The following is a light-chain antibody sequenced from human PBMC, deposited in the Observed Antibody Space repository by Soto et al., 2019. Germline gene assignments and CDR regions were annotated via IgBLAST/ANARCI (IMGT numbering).Light chain of an antibody. Sequence: QSVLTQPPSASGTPGQTVTISCSGSSSNIGNNAVNWYQQLTGTAPKLLISSNNQRPSGVPDRFSGSKSGTSVFLAISGLQSEDEADYYCGAWDDRLRGPVFGGGTKLTVL. CDR1: SSNIGNNA. J-gene: IGLJ2*01. CDR2: SNN. CDR3: GAWDDRLRGPV. V-gene: IGLV1-44*01.